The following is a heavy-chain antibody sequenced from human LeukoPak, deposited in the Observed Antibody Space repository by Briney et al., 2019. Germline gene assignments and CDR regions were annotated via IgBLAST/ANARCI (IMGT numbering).Heavy chain of an antibody. CDR3: ARVDPFDY. Sequence: GGSLRLSCAASGFTFSSYWMSWVRQAPGKGLEWVSFISTTSSTIYYADSVKGRFTISRDNAKNSLYLQMTSLRAEDTAVYYCARVDPFDYWGQGTVVLVSS. CDR2: ISTTSSTI. CDR1: GFTFSSYW. D-gene: IGHD3-9*01. J-gene: IGHJ4*02. V-gene: IGHV3-48*01.